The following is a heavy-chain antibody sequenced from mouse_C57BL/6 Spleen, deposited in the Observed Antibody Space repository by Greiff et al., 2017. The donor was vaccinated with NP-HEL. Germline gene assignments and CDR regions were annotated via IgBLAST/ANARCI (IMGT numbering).Heavy chain of an antibody. Sequence: QVQLQQPGAELVKPGASVKLSCKTSGYTFTSYWMHWVKQRPGQGLEWIGMIHPNSGSTNYNEKFKSKATLTVDKSSSTAYMQLSSLTSEDSAVYYCARADDYDPAWFAYWGQGTLVTVSA. CDR1: GYTFTSYW. CDR2: IHPNSGST. D-gene: IGHD2-4*01. CDR3: ARADDYDPAWFAY. V-gene: IGHV1-64*01. J-gene: IGHJ3*01.